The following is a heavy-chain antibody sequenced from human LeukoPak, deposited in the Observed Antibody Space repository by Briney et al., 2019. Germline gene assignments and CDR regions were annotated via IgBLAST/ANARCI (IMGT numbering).Heavy chain of an antibody. V-gene: IGHV4-38-2*02. CDR1: GYSISSGYY. CDR2: IYHDGNT. D-gene: IGHD5-24*01. J-gene: IGHJ5*02. Sequence: PSETLSLTCSVSGYSISSGYYWGWLRPPPGKGLEWIGNIYHDGNTYYNPSLKSRVTISVDTSKNHFSLELKSLTVADTAVYYCANGAKFDPWGPGTLVTVSS. CDR3: ANGAKFDP.